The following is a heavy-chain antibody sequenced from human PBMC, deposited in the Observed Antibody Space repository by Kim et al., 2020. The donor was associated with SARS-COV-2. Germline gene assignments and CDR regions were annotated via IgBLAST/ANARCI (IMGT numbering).Heavy chain of an antibody. V-gene: IGHV1-18*01. D-gene: IGHD1-26*01. CDR1: GYTFTSYG. CDR3: ARDRGKRWELLPFDY. J-gene: IGHJ4*02. Sequence: ASVKVSCKASGYTFTSYGISWVRQAPGQGLEWMGWISAYNGNTKYAQKFQGRVTMTTDTSTSTAYMELRSLRSDDTAVYYCARDRGKRWELLPFDYWGQGTLVTVSS. CDR2: ISAYNGNT.